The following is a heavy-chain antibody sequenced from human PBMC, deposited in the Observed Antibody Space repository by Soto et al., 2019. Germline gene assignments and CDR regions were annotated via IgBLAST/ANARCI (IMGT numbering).Heavy chain of an antibody. CDR1: AFTFSSYG. CDR3: ARDRGYYDSSGTDV. D-gene: IGHD3-22*01. V-gene: IGHV3-33*01. J-gene: IGHJ6*02. Sequence: GGSLRLSCAASAFTFSSYGMHWVRQAPGKGLEWVAVIWYDGSNKYYADSVKGRFTISRDNSKNTLYLQMNSLRAEDTAVYYCARDRGYYDSSGTDVWGQGTTVTVSS. CDR2: IWYDGSNK.